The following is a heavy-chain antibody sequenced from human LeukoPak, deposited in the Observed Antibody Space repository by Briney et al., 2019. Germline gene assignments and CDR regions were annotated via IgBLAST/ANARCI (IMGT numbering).Heavy chain of an antibody. CDR1: GYTFTAYY. Sequence: ASVKVSCKASGYTFTAYYMHWVRQATGQGLEWMGWMNPNSGNTGYAQKFQGRVTITRNTSISTAYMELSSLRSDDTAVYYCARAPSWGGLSSGSYYFDYWGQGTLVTVSS. D-gene: IGHD6-19*01. V-gene: IGHV1-8*03. CDR2: MNPNSGNT. J-gene: IGHJ4*02. CDR3: ARAPSWGGLSSGSYYFDY.